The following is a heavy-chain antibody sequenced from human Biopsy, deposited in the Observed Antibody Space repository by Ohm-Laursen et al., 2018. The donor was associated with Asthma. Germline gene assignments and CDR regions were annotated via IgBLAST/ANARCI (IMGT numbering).Heavy chain of an antibody. V-gene: IGHV3-7*01. Sequence: SLRLSCAASGSTFSSSWMSWVRQAPGKGLEWVANIKKDGSEKYYVDSVKGRFTISRDNAKNSLYLHMNSLRAEDTAVYYCARGGYCTSPTCPWGRYATDVWGQGTAVTVSS. CDR3: ARGGYCTSPTCPWGRYATDV. D-gene: IGHD2-2*01. CDR2: IKKDGSEK. CDR1: GSTFSSSW. J-gene: IGHJ6*02.